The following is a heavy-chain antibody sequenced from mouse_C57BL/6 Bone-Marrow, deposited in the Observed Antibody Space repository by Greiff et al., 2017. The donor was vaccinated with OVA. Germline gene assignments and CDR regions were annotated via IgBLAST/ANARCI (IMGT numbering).Heavy chain of an antibody. J-gene: IGHJ2*01. CDR3: ARNDGPTGYFDY. CDR2: INPGSGGT. Sequence: QVQLKQSGAELVRPGTSVKVSCKASGYAFTNYLIEWVKQRPGQGLEWIGVINPGSGGTNYNEKFKGKATLTADKSSSTAYMQLSSLTSEDSAVYFCARNDGPTGYFDYWGQGTTLTVSS. V-gene: IGHV1-54*01. D-gene: IGHD2-3*01. CDR1: GYAFTNYL.